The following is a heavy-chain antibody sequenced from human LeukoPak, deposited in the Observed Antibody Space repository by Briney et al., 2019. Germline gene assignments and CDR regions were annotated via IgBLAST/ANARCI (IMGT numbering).Heavy chain of an antibody. V-gene: IGHV3-30*04. J-gene: IGHJ4*02. CDR3: ARDSEAVAAGGGPFDY. CDR1: GFTFSSYA. D-gene: IGHD6-19*01. Sequence: GGSLRLSCAASGFTFSSYAMHWVRQAPGKGLGWVAVISYDGSNKYYADSVKGRFTISRDNSKNTLYLQMDSLRAEDTAVYYCARDSEAVAAGGGPFDYWGQGTLVTVSS. CDR2: ISYDGSNK.